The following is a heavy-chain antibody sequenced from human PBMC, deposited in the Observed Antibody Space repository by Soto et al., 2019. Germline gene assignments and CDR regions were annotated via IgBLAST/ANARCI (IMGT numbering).Heavy chain of an antibody. CDR1: GFTFSSYS. Sequence: GGSLRLSCAASGFTFSSYSMNWVRQAPGKGLEWVSSISSSSSYIYYADKVKGRFTISRDNAKNSQYLQMNSLRAEDTAVYYCARDQVPAAITDYLGQGTLVTVSS. CDR3: ARDQVPAAITDY. V-gene: IGHV3-21*01. CDR2: ISSSSSYI. D-gene: IGHD2-2*01. J-gene: IGHJ4*02.